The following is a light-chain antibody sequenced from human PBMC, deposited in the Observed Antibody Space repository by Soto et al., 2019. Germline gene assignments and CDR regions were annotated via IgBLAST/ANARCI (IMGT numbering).Light chain of an antibody. CDR1: ESINSY. J-gene: IGKJ1*01. V-gene: IGKV1-39*01. CDR3: QQSYSRIVT. CDR2: AAS. Sequence: DIQMTQSPSSLSASVEDRVIITCRASESINSYLNWYQQKPGKAPKLLIYAASSLQSGVPSRFSGSGSETVFTLTINNLQPEDSATYYCQQSYSRIVTFGQGTKVEI.